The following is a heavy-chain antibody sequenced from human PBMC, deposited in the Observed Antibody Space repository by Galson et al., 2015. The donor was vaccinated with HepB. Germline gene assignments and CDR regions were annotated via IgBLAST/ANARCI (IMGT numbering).Heavy chain of an antibody. CDR2: TYYRSKWFN. J-gene: IGHJ4*02. CDR3: AILSSSSPDS. V-gene: IGHV6-1*01. CDR1: EDSVSSQSAA. D-gene: IGHD2-2*01. Sequence: CAISEDSVSSQSAAWNWIRQSPSRGLEWLGRTYYRSKWFNDYAVSVKSRITINPDTSKNQFSLHLNSVTPDDTAMYYCAILSSSSPDSWGQGTLVTVSS.